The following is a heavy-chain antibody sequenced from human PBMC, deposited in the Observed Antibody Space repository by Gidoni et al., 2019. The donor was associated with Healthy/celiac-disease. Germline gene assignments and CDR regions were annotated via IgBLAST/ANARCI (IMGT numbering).Heavy chain of an antibody. CDR3: ARAYYDSSGYYRKFTFDY. D-gene: IGHD3-22*01. CDR1: GCSVSSGSYY. V-gene: IGHV4-61*01. Sequence: QVQLQESGPGRVKPSETLSLTCTVSGCSVSSGSYYWSWIGQPPGKGLEWIGYIYYSGSTNYTPSRKSRVTISVDTSKNQFSLKLSSVTAADTAVYYCARAYYDSSGYYRKFTFDYWGQGTLVTVSS. J-gene: IGHJ4*02. CDR2: IYYSGST.